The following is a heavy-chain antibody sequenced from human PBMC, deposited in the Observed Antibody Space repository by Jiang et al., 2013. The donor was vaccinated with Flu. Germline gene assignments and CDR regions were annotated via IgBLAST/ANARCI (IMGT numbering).Heavy chain of an antibody. CDR2: ISGSGGST. Sequence: SSYAMSWVRQAPGKGLEWVSAISGSGGSTYYADSVKGRFTISRDNSKNTLYLQMNSLRAEDTAVYYCAKRSVWSGYPIYGMDVWGQGTTVTVSS. CDR3: AKRSVWSGYPIYGMDV. CDR1: SSYA. J-gene: IGHJ6*02. V-gene: IGHV3-23*01. D-gene: IGHD3-3*01.